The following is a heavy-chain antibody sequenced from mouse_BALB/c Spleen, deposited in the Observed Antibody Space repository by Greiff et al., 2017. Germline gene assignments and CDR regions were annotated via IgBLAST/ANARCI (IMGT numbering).Heavy chain of an antibody. J-gene: IGHJ4*01. V-gene: IGHV3-8*02. CDR3: AETTAPTMAMDY. Sequence: DVKLQESGPSLVKPSQTLSLTCSVTGYSITSCYWNWIRKFPGNKLEYMGYISYSGSTNYNPSLKSRISITRDTSKNQYYLQLNSVTTEDTATYYCAETTAPTMAMDYWGQGTSVTVSS. D-gene: IGHD2-10*01. CDR2: ISYSGST. CDR1: GYSITSCY.